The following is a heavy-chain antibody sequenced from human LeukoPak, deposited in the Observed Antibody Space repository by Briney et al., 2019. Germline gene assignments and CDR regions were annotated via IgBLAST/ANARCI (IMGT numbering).Heavy chain of an antibody. D-gene: IGHD6-13*01. CDR3: ARGSAIAAAALDAFHV. Sequence: ASVKVSCKASGYTFTGYYMHWVRQAPGQGLEWMGWINPNSGGTNYAQKFQGRVTMTRDTSISTAYMELSRLRSDDTAVYYCARGSAIAAAALDAFHVWGQGTMVTVSS. J-gene: IGHJ3*01. CDR2: INPNSGGT. V-gene: IGHV1-2*02. CDR1: GYTFTGYY.